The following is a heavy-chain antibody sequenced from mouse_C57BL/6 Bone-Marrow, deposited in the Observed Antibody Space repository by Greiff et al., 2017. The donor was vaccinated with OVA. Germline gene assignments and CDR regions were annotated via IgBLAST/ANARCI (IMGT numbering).Heavy chain of an antibody. CDR3: ARRDWDNYFDY. J-gene: IGHJ2*01. D-gene: IGHD4-1*01. V-gene: IGHV5-9*01. CDR2: LSGGGGNT. CDR1: GFTFSSYT. Sequence: DVQLVESGGGLVKPGGSLKLSCAASGFTFSSYTMSWVRQTPEKRLEWVATLSGGGGNTYYPDSVKGRFTISRDNAKNTLYLQMSSLRSEDTALYYCARRDWDNYFDYWGQGTTLTVSS.